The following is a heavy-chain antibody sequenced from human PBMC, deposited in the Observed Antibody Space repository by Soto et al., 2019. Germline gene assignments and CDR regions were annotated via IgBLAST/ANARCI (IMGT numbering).Heavy chain of an antibody. Sequence: QVQLQESGPGLVKPSETLSLTCTVSGDSISSHWWSWIRQSPGKGLEWIAYINYSGTSNYNPSLRIRVNVAVDRSKNQFSLKVTSVTAADTAISYCAREVAQGSNNWFDPWGQGTLVTVSS. CDR2: INYSGTS. CDR1: GDSISSHW. CDR3: AREVAQGSNNWFDP. J-gene: IGHJ5*02. V-gene: IGHV4-59*11.